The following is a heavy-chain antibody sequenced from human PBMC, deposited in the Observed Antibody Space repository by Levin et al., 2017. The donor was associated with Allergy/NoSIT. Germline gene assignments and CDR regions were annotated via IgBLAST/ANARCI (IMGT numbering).Heavy chain of an antibody. CDR3: TTDNPLYGDYRADSDY. V-gene: IGHV3-15*01. Sequence: KAGGSLRLSCTASGFTFNNAWMSWVRQAPGKGLEWVGRIKSKTDGGTADYAAPVKGRFTISRDDSQSTLYLQMNSLNIEDTAVYHCTTDNPLYGDYRADSDYWGLGIQVTVSS. CDR1: GFTFNNAW. J-gene: IGHJ4*02. CDR2: IKSKTDGGTA. D-gene: IGHD4-17*01.